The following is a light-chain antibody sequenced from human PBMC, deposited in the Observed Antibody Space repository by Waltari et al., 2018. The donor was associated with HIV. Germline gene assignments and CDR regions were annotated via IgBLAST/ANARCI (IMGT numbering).Light chain of an antibody. CDR2: KTN. Sequence: QSVLTQPPSASGTPGQRVTISCSGSSSNVGRNSVSWYRQFPGTAPNLLIHKTNQRPSGVPDRFSGSKSGTSASLAISGLQSDDESVYYCAAWDDSLNGPLFGGGTQLTVL. V-gene: IGLV1-44*01. CDR1: SSNVGRNS. J-gene: IGLJ2*01. CDR3: AAWDDSLNGPL.